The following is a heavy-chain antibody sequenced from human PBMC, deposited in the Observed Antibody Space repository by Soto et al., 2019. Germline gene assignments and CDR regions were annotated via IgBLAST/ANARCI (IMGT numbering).Heavy chain of an antibody. V-gene: IGHV3-33*01. J-gene: IGHJ4*02. CDR2: IWYDGSNK. CDR1: GFTFSSYG. D-gene: IGHD4-17*01. CDR3: ARDGDYYFDY. Sequence: QVQLVESGGGVVQPGRSLRLSCAASGFTFSSYGMHGVRQAPGKGLEWVAVIWYDGSNKYYADSVKGRFTISRDNSKNTLYLQMNSLRAEDTAVYYCARDGDYYFDYWGQGTLVTVSS.